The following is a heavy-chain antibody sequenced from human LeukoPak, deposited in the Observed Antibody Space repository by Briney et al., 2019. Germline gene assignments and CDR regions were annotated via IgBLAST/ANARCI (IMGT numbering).Heavy chain of an antibody. Sequence: SQTLSLACTVSGGSISSGGYYWSWIRQPPGKGLEWIGYIFYSGTTYYNPSPKTRVTISVDTSKNQFSLKLSSVTAADTAEYYCARAPVVPAYNWFDPWGQGTLVTVSS. J-gene: IGHJ5*02. CDR2: IFYSGTT. CDR3: ARAPVVPAYNWFDP. V-gene: IGHV4-30-4*08. D-gene: IGHD2-2*01. CDR1: GGSISSGGYY.